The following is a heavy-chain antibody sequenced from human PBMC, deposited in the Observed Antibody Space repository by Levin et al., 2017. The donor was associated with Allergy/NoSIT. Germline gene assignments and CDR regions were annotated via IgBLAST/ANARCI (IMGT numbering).Heavy chain of an antibody. D-gene: IGHD4-11*01. CDR2: ISGSAGRT. Sequence: GESLKISCAASGFTFSSYAMAWVRQAPGKGLEWVSLISGSAGRTYYADSVKGRFTISRSNSENTLFLQMSNLTAADTAVFYCARKTRRATVEMNVTRFDSWGLGILVTVSS. CDR1: GFTFSSYA. V-gene: IGHV3-23*01. J-gene: IGHJ4*02. CDR3: ARKTRRATVEMNVTRFDS.